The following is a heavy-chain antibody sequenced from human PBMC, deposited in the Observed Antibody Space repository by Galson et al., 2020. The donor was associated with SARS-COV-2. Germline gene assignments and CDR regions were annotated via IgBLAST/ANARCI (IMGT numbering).Heavy chain of an antibody. CDR2: ISYDGSNK. J-gene: IGHJ4*02. CDR3: ARGYDILTGYLYFDY. D-gene: IGHD3-9*01. CDR1: GFTFSSYA. Sequence: SCAASGFTFSSYAMHWVRQAPGKGLEWVAVISYDGSNKYYADSVKGRFTISIDNSKNTLYLQMNSLRAEDTAVYYCARGYDILTGYLYFDYWGQGTLVTVSS. V-gene: IGHV3-30-3*01.